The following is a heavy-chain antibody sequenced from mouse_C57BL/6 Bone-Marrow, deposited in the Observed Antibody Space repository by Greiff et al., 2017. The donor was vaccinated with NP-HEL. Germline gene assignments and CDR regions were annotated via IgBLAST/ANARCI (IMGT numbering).Heavy chain of an antibody. D-gene: IGHD3-1*01. CDR2: ISDGGSYT. Sequence: EVQGVESGGGLVKPGGSLKLSCAASGFTFSSYAMSWVRQTPEKRLEWVATISDGGSYTYYPDNVQGRFTISRDNAKNNLYLQMSHLKSEDTAMYYCARDRGTSWYFDVWGTGTTVTGSS. CDR1: GFTFSSYA. V-gene: IGHV5-4*01. J-gene: IGHJ1*03. CDR3: ARDRGTSWYFDV.